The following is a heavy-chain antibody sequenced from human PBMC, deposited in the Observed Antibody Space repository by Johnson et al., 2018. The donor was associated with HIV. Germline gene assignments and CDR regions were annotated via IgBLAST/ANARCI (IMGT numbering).Heavy chain of an antibody. D-gene: IGHD3-10*01. J-gene: IGHJ3*01. CDR1: GFTFRNYA. V-gene: IGHV3-30*02. CDR3: AKEMYYFNSGNHFDAFHV. Sequence: QVQLVESGGGVVQPGGSLRLSCAASGFTFRNYAMHWVRQAPGKGLEWVAFIRSDGSNKSYADSVRGRFTISRDHSKNTLSLQMNTLRAEDTAVYYCAKEMYYFNSGNHFDAFHVWGQGTLVTVSS. CDR2: IRSDGSNK.